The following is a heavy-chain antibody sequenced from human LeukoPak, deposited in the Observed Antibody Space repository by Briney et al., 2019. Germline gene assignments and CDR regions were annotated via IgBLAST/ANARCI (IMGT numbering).Heavy chain of an antibody. Sequence: GGSLSLSCSASGFPFIRYGMQWVRQAPGKGLEYVAAIRNDGGSTHYADSVKGRFSNSRDNPKNTLYLQMSSLRAEDTAVYYCVKDGVGSGSFDQGGQGTLVTVS. V-gene: IGHV3-64D*09. CDR3: VKDGVGSGSFDQ. CDR1: GFPFIRYG. CDR2: IRNDGGST. J-gene: IGHJ4*02. D-gene: IGHD6-19*01.